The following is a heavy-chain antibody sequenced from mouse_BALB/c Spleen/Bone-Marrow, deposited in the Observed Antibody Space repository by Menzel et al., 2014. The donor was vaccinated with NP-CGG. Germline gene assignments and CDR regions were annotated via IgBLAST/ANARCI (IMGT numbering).Heavy chain of an antibody. CDR3: ARARSTMITTGAMDY. CDR1: GFTFSRSG. CDR2: ISSGSSTI. J-gene: IGHJ4*01. Sequence: EVKLVESGGGLVQPGGSPKLSCAASGFTFSRSGMHWARQAPEKGLEWVAYISSGSSTIYYADTMKGRFTISRDNPKNTLFLQMTSLRSEDTAMYYCARARSTMITTGAMDYWGQGTSVTVSS. V-gene: IGHV5-17*02. D-gene: IGHD2-4*01.